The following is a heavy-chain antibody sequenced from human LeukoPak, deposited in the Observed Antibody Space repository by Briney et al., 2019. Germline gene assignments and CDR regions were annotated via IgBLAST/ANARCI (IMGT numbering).Heavy chain of an antibody. CDR3: ARSPYCTGGSCYLLH. V-gene: IGHV4-31*03. CDR1: GGSISSGGYY. CDR2: IYYSGST. Sequence: SETLSLTCTVSGGSISSGGYYWSWIRQHPGKGLEWIGYIYYSGSTYYDPSLKSRVTISVDTSKNQFSLKLSSVTAADTAVYYCARSPYCTGGSCYLLHWGQGTVVTVSS. J-gene: IGHJ4*02. D-gene: IGHD2-15*01.